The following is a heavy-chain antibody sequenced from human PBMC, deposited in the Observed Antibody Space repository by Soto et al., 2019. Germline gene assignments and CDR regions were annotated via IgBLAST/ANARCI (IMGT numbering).Heavy chain of an antibody. CDR1: GGSVSSGSYY. D-gene: IGHD2-21*02. CDR3: ASLVTAYYYYYGMDV. CDR2: IYYSGST. V-gene: IGHV4-61*01. J-gene: IGHJ6*02. Sequence: PSETLSLTCTVSGGSVSSGSYYWSWIRQPPGKGLEWIGYIYYSGSTNYNPSLKSRVTISVDTSKNQFSLKLSSVTAADTAVYYCASLVTAYYYYYGMDVWGQGTTVTVSS.